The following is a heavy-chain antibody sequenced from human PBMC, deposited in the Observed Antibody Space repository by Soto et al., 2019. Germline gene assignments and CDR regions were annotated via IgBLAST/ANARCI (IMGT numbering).Heavy chain of an antibody. CDR3: ARVGRAGYDILTAYGDSYNWFDP. Sequence: ASVKVSCMASGYTFTSYYMHWVRQAPGQGLEWMGIINPSGGSTSYAQKFQGIVTMPRDTSTSTVYMELSSLRAEATAVYYCARVGRAGYDILTAYGDSYNWFDPWGQGTLVTVSS. CDR2: INPSGGST. CDR1: GYTFTSYY. J-gene: IGHJ5*02. V-gene: IGHV1-46*01. D-gene: IGHD3-9*01.